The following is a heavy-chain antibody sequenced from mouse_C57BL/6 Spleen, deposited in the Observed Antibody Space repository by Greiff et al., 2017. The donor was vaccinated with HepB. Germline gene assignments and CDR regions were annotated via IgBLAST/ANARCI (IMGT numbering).Heavy chain of an antibody. CDR2: IRSKSNNYAT. CDR1: GFSFNTYA. V-gene: IGHV10-1*01. D-gene: IGHD1-1*01. Sequence: EVQLVESGGGLVQPKGSLKLSCAASGFSFNTYAMNWVRQAPGKGLEWVARIRSKSNNYATYYADSVKDRFTIARDDSESMLYLQMNNVKTEDTAMYYGGRQDSFWYFDVWGTGTTVTVSS. CDR3: GRQDSFWYFDV. J-gene: IGHJ1*03.